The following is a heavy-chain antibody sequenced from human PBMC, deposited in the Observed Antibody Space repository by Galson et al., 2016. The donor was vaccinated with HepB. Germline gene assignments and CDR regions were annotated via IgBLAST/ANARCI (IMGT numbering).Heavy chain of an antibody. CDR2: IYNSGET. D-gene: IGHD2-2*01. Sequence: SLRLSCAASGFTVTSNYMSWVRQAPGKGLEWVSMIYNSGETHYADPVKGRITIFRDNSKNTLYFQMNSLRFEDTAMFYCARWYCSSSNCFYDSWGQGTLVTVSS. CDR3: ARWYCSSSNCFYDS. CDR1: GFTVTSNY. J-gene: IGHJ4*02. V-gene: IGHV3-53*01.